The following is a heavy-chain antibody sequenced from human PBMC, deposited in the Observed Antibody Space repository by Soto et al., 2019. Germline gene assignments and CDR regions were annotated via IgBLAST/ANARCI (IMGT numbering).Heavy chain of an antibody. CDR3: VRGKRGPWYFDL. J-gene: IGHJ2*01. V-gene: IGHV4-31*03. CDR1: GASINRGGYY. CDR2: IQYGGTT. Sequence: QVQLLESGPGVVKPSQTLSLTCTVSGASINRGGYYWNWFRQHPGKGLEWMGNIQYGGTTNYNPSLKSRLTVTSDTSKNQFSLNLNSVTAADTAVYYCVRGKRGPWYFDLWGRGTLVAVS.